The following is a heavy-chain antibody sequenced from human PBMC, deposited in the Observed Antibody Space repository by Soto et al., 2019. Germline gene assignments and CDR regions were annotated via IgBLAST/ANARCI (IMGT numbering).Heavy chain of an antibody. CDR2: MSYTTTA. J-gene: IGHJ4*02. CDR3: VRHGRDGVTIYGVAAYNFVT. CDR1: GGSTRSNVYY. D-gene: IGHD3-3*01. V-gene: IGHV4-39*01. Sequence: NPSETLSLTCTVSGGSTRSNVYYWGWVRQAPGKGLEWIGSMSYTTTAYYNPSLRSRVLISVDTSKNQFSLRLSSVTAADTAVYYCVRHGRDGVTIYGVAAYNFVTWGQGTQVTVSS.